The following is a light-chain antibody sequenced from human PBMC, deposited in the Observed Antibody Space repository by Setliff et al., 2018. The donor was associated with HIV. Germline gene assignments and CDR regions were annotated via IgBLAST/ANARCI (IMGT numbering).Light chain of an antibody. CDR2: EVN. Sequence: QSVLTQPASVSGSPGQSITISCTGTNSDVGGYNFVSWYQQHPGKAPKVMLYEVNNRPSGVSNRFSGSKSGTSASLAITGLQAEDEADYYCQSYDSSLSAYVFGTGTKVTVL. V-gene: IGLV2-14*01. CDR1: NSDVGGYNF. J-gene: IGLJ1*01. CDR3: QSYDSSLSAYV.